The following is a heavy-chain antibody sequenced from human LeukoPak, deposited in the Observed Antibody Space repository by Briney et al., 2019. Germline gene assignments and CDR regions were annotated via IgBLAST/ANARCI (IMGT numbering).Heavy chain of an antibody. CDR3: ARDLSVGATTPTFDY. CDR2: ISYDGSNK. V-gene: IGHV3-30-3*01. D-gene: IGHD1-26*01. J-gene: IGHJ4*02. CDR1: GFTFSSYA. Sequence: GGSLRLSCAASGFTFSSYAMHWVRQAPGKGLEWVAVISYDGSNKYYADSVKGRFTISRDNSKNTLYLQMNSLRAEDTAVYYCARDLSVGATTPTFDYWGQGTLVTISS.